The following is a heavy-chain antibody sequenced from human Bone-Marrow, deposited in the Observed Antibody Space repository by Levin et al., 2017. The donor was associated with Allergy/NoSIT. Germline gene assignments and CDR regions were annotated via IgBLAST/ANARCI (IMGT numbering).Heavy chain of an antibody. CDR1: GFTFSSYT. CDR2: IDSSSSYI. CDR3: ARSAVTGATYYFDY. J-gene: IGHJ4*02. V-gene: IGHV3-21*01. D-gene: IGHD6-19*01. Sequence: GESLKISCAASGFTFSSYTLIWVRQAPGQGLEWVSSIDSSSSYIYYADSLKGRFTISRDNAKNSLYLQINSLRADDTAVYYCARSAVTGATYYFDYWGQGTLVTVSS.